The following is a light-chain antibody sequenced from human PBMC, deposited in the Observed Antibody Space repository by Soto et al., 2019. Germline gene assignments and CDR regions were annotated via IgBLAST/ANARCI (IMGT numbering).Light chain of an antibody. CDR1: QSVSSN. V-gene: IGKV3-15*01. Sequence: EIVMTQSPATLSVSPGERDTVSCRASQSVSSNLAWYQQKPGQAPRLLIYGASTRATGIPARFSGSGSGTEFTLTISSLQSEDIAVYYCQQYNNWPPRAWTFGQGTKVEIK. J-gene: IGKJ1*01. CDR2: GAS. CDR3: QQYNNWPPRAWT.